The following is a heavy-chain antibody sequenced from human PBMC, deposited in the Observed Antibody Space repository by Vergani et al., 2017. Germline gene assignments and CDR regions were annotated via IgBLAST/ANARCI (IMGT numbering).Heavy chain of an antibody. D-gene: IGHD5-18*01. Sequence: EVQLEESGGGLVLPGRSLRLSCVASGFTSAGYAMHWVRQAPGKGLEWVSLISWDGGSTYYADSVKGRFTISRDNSKNSLYLQMNSLRAEDTALYYCAKDSGYSYGSDWYFDLWGRGTLVTVSS. CDR2: ISWDGGST. J-gene: IGHJ2*01. CDR3: AKDSGYSYGSDWYFDL. CDR1: GFTSAGYA. V-gene: IGHV3-43D*03.